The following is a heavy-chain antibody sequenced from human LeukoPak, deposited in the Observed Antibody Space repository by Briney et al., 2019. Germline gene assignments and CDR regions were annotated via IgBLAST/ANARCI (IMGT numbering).Heavy chain of an antibody. CDR3: ARDRSSRTTVTTRSFDL. J-gene: IGHJ2*01. D-gene: IGHD4-17*01. Sequence: SETLSLTCTVSGGSISSYYWSWIRRPAGKGLEWIGRIYTSGSTNYNPSLKSRVTMSVDTSKNQFSLKLSSVTAADTAVYYCARDRSSRTTVTTRSFDLWGRGTLVTVSS. CDR1: GGSISSYY. CDR2: IYTSGST. V-gene: IGHV4-4*07.